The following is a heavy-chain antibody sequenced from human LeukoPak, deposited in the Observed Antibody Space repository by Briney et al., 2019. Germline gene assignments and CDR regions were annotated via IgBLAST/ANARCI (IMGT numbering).Heavy chain of an antibody. J-gene: IGHJ4*02. V-gene: IGHV4-39*01. CDR3: ARHSDSSGYYFDY. Sequence: KPSETLSLTCTVSGGSISSSSYYWGWIRQPPGKGLEWIGSIYYSGSTYYNPSLKSRVTISVDTSKNQFSLKLSSVTAADTAVYYCARHSDSSGYYFDYWGQGTLVTVSS. CDR1: GGSISSSSYY. CDR2: IYYSGST. D-gene: IGHD3-22*01.